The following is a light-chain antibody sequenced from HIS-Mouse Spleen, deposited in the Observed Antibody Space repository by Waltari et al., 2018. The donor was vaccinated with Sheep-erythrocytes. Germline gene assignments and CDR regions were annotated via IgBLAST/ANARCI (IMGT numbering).Light chain of an antibody. CDR3: CSYAGSSTPWV. Sequence: QSALTQPASVSGSPGQSITISCTGTSSAVGSYKLVLLYQQHPGKAPKLLIYEGSKRPSGVSNRFPGSKSGNTASLTISGLQAEDEADYYCCSYAGSSTPWVFGGGTKLTVL. J-gene: IGLJ3*02. CDR1: SSAVGSYKL. CDR2: EGS. V-gene: IGLV2-23*01.